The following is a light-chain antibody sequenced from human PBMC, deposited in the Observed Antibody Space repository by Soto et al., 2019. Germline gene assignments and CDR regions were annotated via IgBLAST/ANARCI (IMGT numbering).Light chain of an antibody. J-gene: IGKJ1*01. V-gene: IGKV1-5*03. Sequence: DTQMTPSPSTLSASVGDRVTITCRASQSISDWLAWYQQKPGKAPKLLIYKESRLQSGVPSRFSGSGSGTEFTLTISGLQAEDFATYYCQHYNDYPWTFGQGTKVEI. CDR2: KES. CDR3: QHYNDYPWT. CDR1: QSISDW.